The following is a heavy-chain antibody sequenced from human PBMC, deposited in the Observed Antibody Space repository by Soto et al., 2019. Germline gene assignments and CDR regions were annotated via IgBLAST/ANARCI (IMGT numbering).Heavy chain of an antibody. CDR3: AKDSFYDYDSSGYYSLWTPPDY. Sequence: QVQLVESGGGVVQPGRSLRLSCAASGFTFSSYGMHWVRQAPGKGLEWVAVISYDGSNKYDADSVKGRFTISRDNSKKTLYLQMNSLRAEDTAVYYCAKDSFYDYDSSGYYSLWTPPDYWGQGTLVTVSS. CDR1: GFTFSSYG. CDR2: ISYDGSNK. D-gene: IGHD3-22*01. V-gene: IGHV3-30*18. J-gene: IGHJ4*02.